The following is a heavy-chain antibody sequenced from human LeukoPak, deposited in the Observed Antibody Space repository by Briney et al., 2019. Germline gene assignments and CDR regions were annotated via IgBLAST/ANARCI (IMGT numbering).Heavy chain of an antibody. CDR3: GRVAHDSSGYYFNDY. J-gene: IGHJ4*02. D-gene: IGHD3-22*01. Sequence: GESLRLSCAASGFTFSSYWMQWVRHAPGKGLVWVSRINSDGGATSHADSVKGRFTISRDNAKNTLYLQMNSLRAEDTAVYYCGRVAHDSSGYYFNDYWGQGTLVTVSS. CDR2: INSDGGAT. V-gene: IGHV3-74*01. CDR1: GFTFSSYW.